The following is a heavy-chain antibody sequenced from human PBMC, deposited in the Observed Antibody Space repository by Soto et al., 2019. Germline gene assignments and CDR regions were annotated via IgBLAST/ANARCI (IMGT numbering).Heavy chain of an antibody. CDR2: FYSSGST. D-gene: IGHD3-3*01. J-gene: IGHJ3*02. V-gene: IGHV4-61*01. CDR3: ARTNDFWSGTLRHDAFDI. CDR1: GGSVSSGSYY. Sequence: QVQLQESGPGLVKPSETLSLTCAVSGGSVSSGSYYWSWIRQPPGKGLEWIGSFYSSGSTSYNPSLESRVTISVDTSKNQFSLKLSSVTAADTAVYYCARTNDFWSGTLRHDAFDIWGQGKTVTVSS.